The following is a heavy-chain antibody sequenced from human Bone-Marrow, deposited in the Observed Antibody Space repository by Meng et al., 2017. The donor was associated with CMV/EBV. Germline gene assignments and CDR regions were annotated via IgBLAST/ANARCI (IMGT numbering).Heavy chain of an antibody. J-gene: IGHJ4*02. CDR2: IYYSGST. Sequence: PESCPGLVKPSVTLSLTCTVSGGSISSSSYYWGWIRQPPGKGLEWIGSIYYSGSTYYNPSLKSRVTISVDTSKNQFSLKLSSVTAADTAAYYCARDNSPRFDYWGQGTLVTVSS. D-gene: IGHD4-23*01. CDR1: GGSISSSSYY. CDR3: ARDNSPRFDY. V-gene: IGHV4-39*07.